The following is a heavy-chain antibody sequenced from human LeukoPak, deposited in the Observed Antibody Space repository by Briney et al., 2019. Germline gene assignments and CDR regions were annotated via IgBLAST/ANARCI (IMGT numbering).Heavy chain of an antibody. CDR2: IYYSGST. CDR1: GGSISSYY. CDR3: ARGLRYCSGGSCFMH. V-gene: IGHV4-59*08. Sequence: PSETLSLTCTVSGGSISSYYWTWIRQPPGKGLEWIGYIYYSGSTNYNPSLKSRVTISLDTSKNQFSLKLSSVTAADTAVYYCARGLRYCSGGSCFMHWGQGTLVTVSS. D-gene: IGHD2-15*01. J-gene: IGHJ4*02.